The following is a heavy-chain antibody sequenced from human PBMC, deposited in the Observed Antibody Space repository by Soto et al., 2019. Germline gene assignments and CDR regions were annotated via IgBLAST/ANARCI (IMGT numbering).Heavy chain of an antibody. CDR1: GYNFTSYG. D-gene: IGHD6-19*01. Sequence: ASVKVSCKASGYNFTSYGISWVRQAPGQGLEWMGWISPHNDRTKYARRFQDRVTMTTETPTSTVYMELGSLRSDDTAVYYCARDLYYSSGRYFDHDAFDIWGQGTVVTVSS. CDR3: ARDLYYSSGRYFDHDAFDI. V-gene: IGHV1-18*01. CDR2: ISPHNDRT. J-gene: IGHJ3*02.